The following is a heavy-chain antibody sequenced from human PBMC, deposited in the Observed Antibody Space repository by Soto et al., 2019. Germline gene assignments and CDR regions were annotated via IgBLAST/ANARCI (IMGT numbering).Heavy chain of an antibody. J-gene: IGHJ6*02. CDR3: ARGDCSGGSCYYYYYGMDV. D-gene: IGHD2-15*01. CDR2: INHSGST. Sequence: TSETLSLTCAVYGGSFSGYYWSWIRQPPGKGLEWIGEINHSGSTNYNPSLKSRVTISVDTSKNQFSLKLSSVTAADTAVYYCARGDCSGGSCYYYYYGMDVWGQGTTVTVSS. CDR1: GGSFSGYY. V-gene: IGHV4-34*01.